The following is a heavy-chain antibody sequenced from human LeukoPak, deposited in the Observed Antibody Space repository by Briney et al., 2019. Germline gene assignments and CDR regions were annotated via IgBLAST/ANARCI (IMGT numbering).Heavy chain of an antibody. CDR3: ARVHYYGSGSYYISSDWFDP. Sequence: GASVKVSCKASGGTFSSYAISWVRQAPGQGFEWMGGIIPIFGTANYAQKFQGRVAITADESTSTAYMELSSLRSEDTAVYYCARVHYYGSGSYYISSDWFDPWGQGTLVTVSS. CDR2: IIPIFGTA. V-gene: IGHV1-69*13. CDR1: GGTFSSYA. D-gene: IGHD3-10*01. J-gene: IGHJ5*02.